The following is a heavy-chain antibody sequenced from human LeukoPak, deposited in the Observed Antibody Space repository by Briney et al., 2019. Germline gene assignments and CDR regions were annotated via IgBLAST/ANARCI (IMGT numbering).Heavy chain of an antibody. CDR1: GFTFSSYA. Sequence: PGGSLRLSCAASGFTFSSYAMSWVRQAPGKGLEWVSAISGSGGSTYYADSVKGRFTISRDNSKNTLYLQMNSLKPEDTGLYYCAKDLLPTVTGVECDYWGQGTLVTVSS. V-gene: IGHV3-23*01. J-gene: IGHJ4*02. CDR3: AKDLLPTVTGVECDY. CDR2: ISGSGGST. D-gene: IGHD6-19*01.